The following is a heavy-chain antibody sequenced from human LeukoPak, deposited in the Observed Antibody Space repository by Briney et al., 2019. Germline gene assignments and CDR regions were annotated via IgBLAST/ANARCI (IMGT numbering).Heavy chain of an antibody. CDR3: ATSGSYRIYFFDY. CDR2: IYYSGST. J-gene: IGHJ4*02. D-gene: IGHD1-26*01. CDR1: GGLISSSSYY. V-gene: IGHV4-39*07. Sequence: PSETLSLTCTVSGGLISSSSYYWGWIRQPPGKGLEWIGSIYYSGSTYYTPSLKSRVTISVDTSKNQFSLKLSSVTAADSAVYYCATSGSYRIYFFDYWGQGTLVTVSS.